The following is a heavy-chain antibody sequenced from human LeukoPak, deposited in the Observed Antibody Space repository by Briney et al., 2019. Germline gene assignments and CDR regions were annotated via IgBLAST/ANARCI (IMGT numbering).Heavy chain of an antibody. V-gene: IGHV3-20*04. Sequence: GGSLRLSCAASGFTFDDYGMSWVRQAPGKGLKGVSGINWNGGRTGYADSVKGRFTISRDNAKKSLYVQMNSLKAEDTALYYCAREYYGSGSYYNVGYWGQGTLVTVSS. CDR1: GFTFDDYG. CDR2: INWNGGRT. D-gene: IGHD3-10*01. J-gene: IGHJ4*02. CDR3: AREYYGSGSYYNVGY.